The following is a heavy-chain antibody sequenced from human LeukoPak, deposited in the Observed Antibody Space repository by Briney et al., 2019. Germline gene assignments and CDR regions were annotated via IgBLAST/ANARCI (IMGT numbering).Heavy chain of an antibody. CDR2: INPNSGGT. V-gene: IGHV1-2*02. Sequence: GASVKVSCKASGYTFTGYYMHWVRQAPGQGLEWMGWINPNSGGTNYAQKFQGRVTMTRDTSISTAYMELSRLRSGDTAVYYCAVDYYDSSGYLYWGQGTLVTVSS. CDR1: GYTFTGYY. J-gene: IGHJ4*02. CDR3: AVDYYDSSGYLY. D-gene: IGHD3-22*01.